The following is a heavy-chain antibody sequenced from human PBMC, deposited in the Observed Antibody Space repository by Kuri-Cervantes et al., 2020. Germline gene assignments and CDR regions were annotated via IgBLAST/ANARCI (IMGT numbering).Heavy chain of an antibody. Sequence: GESLKISCAASGFTFSSYSMNWVRQAPGKGLEWVSYISSSSSTIYYADSVKGRFTISRDNSKNTVYLQMNSLRAEDTAVYYCARDGDGYSYGLPGYWGQGTLVTVSS. J-gene: IGHJ4*02. CDR2: ISSSSSTI. CDR1: GFTFSSYS. V-gene: IGHV3-48*01. CDR3: ARDGDGYSYGLPGY. D-gene: IGHD5-18*01.